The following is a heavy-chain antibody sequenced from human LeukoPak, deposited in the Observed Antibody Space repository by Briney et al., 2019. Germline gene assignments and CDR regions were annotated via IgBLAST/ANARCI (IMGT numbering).Heavy chain of an antibody. CDR3: ARESGEP. V-gene: IGHV3-21*01. CDR1: GFIFSDHY. CDR2: ISSSSSYI. Sequence: GGSLRLSCTASGFIFSDHYMDWVRQAPGKGLEWVSSISSSSSYIYYADSVKGRFTISRDNAKNSLYLQMNSLRAEDTAVYYCARESGEPWGQGTLVTVSS. J-gene: IGHJ5*02. D-gene: IGHD4-17*01.